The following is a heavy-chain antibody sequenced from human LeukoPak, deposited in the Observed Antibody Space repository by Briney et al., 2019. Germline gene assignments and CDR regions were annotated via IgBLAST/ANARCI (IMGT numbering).Heavy chain of an antibody. CDR2: ISGSGGST. V-gene: IGHV3-23*01. Sequence: GGSLRLSCAASGFTFSSYAMSWVRQAPGKGLEWVSAISGSGGSTHYADSVKGRFTISRDNSKNTLYLQMNSLRAEDTAVYYRARDGSRSWYGLHYMDVWGKGTTVTVSS. CDR1: GFTFSSYA. CDR3: ARDGSRSWYGLHYMDV. D-gene: IGHD6-13*01. J-gene: IGHJ6*03.